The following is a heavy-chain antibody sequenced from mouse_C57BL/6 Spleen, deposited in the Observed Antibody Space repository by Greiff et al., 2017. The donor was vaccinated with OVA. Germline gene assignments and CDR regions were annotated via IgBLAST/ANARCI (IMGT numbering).Heavy chain of an antibody. CDR3: ARGSNSWFAY. J-gene: IGHJ3*01. D-gene: IGHD2-5*01. CDR2: IYPGDGDT. Sequence: QVQLQQSGPELVKPGASVKISCKASGYAFSSSWMNWVKQRPGQGLEWIGRIYPGDGDTNYNGKFKGKATLTADKSSSTAYMHLSSLTSEDSAVYFCARGSNSWFAYWGQGTLVTVSA. V-gene: IGHV1-82*01. CDR1: GYAFSSSW.